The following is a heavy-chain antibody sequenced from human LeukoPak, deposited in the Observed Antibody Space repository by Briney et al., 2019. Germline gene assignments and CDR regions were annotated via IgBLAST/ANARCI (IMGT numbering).Heavy chain of an antibody. CDR2: IKQDGSEK. D-gene: IGHD2-8*01. CDR3: ARGPSRANAFDY. V-gene: IGHV3-7*01. CDR1: GFTFSSYA. J-gene: IGHJ4*02. Sequence: GGSLRLSCAASGFTFSSYAMHWVRQAPGKGLEWVADIKQDGSEKYYVDSVKGRFTISRDNAKNSLYLQMNSLRAEDTAVYYCARGPSRANAFDYWGQGTLVTVSS.